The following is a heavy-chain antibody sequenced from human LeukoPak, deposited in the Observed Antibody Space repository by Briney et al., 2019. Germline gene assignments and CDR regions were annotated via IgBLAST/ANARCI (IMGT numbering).Heavy chain of an antibody. CDR1: GGSISSYY. J-gene: IGHJ2*01. Sequence: SETLSLTCTVSGGSISSYYWSWIRQPPGKGLEWIGYIYYSGSTNYNPSLKSRVTISVDTSKNQFSLKLSSVTAADTAMYYCARGGYCSGASCYSHWYFDLWGRGTLVTVSS. CDR3: ARGGYCSGASCYSHWYFDL. V-gene: IGHV4-59*08. D-gene: IGHD2-15*01. CDR2: IYYSGST.